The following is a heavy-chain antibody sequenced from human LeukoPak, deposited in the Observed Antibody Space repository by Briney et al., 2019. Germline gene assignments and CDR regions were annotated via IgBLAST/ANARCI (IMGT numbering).Heavy chain of an antibody. J-gene: IGHJ4*02. CDR1: GYTFTGYY. Sequence: ASVKVSCKASGYTFTGYYMHWVRQAPGQGLEWMGWINPNSGGTNYAQKFQGRVTMTRDTSISTAYMELSGLRSDDTAVYYCARGLFRAAAGLNPNFDYWGQGTLVTVSS. CDR3: ARGLFRAAAGLNPNFDY. CDR2: INPNSGGT. D-gene: IGHD6-13*01. V-gene: IGHV1-2*02.